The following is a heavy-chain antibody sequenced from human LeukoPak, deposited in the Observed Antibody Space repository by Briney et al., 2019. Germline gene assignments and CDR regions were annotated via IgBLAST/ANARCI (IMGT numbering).Heavy chain of an antibody. D-gene: IGHD6-13*01. J-gene: IGHJ4*02. V-gene: IGHV4-34*01. CDR1: GGSFSGYY. Sequence: SETLSLTCAVYGGSFSGYYWSWIRQPPGKGLEWIGEINHSGSTNYNPSLKSRVTISVDTSKNQFSLKLSSVTAADTAVYYCARGRIGIAAAGLTYWGQGTLVTVSS. CDR2: INHSGST. CDR3: ARGRIGIAAAGLTY.